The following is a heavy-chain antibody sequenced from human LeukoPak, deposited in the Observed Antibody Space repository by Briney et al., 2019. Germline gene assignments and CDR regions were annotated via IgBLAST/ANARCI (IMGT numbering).Heavy chain of an antibody. CDR1: GYSISSGYY. CDR3: ARGGYYRYYYYYYMNV. J-gene: IGHJ6*03. V-gene: IGHV4-38-2*02. CDR2: IYHSGST. D-gene: IGHD3-22*01. Sequence: SETLSLTCTVSGYSISSGYYWGWIPQPPGKGLEWIGSIYHSGSTYYNPSLKSRVTISVDTSKNQFSLKLSSVTAADTAVYYCARGGYYRYYYYYYMNVWGKGTTVTVSS.